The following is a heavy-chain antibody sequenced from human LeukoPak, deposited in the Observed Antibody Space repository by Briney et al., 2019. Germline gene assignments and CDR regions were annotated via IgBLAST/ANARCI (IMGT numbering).Heavy chain of an antibody. CDR3: ARDMEMATPFDY. V-gene: IGHV3-21*01. D-gene: IGHD5-24*01. CDR1: GLTLSSYS. Sequence: PGGSLRLSCAASGLTLSSYSMNWVRQAPGKGLEWVSYISSSSSYIYYADSVKGGFTISRVNAKNSLHLQMNSLRAEDTAVYYCARDMEMATPFDYWGQGTLVTVSS. CDR2: ISSSSSYI. J-gene: IGHJ4*02.